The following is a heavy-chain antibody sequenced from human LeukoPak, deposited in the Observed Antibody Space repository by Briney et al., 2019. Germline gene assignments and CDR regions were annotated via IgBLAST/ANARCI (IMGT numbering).Heavy chain of an antibody. CDR3: AGKRSSSWYEGWFDP. CDR2: IYPGDSDT. Sequence: GESLKISCKGSGYSFTSYWIGWVRQMPGKGLEWMGTIYPGDSDTRYSPSFQGQVTISADKSISTAYLQWSSLKASDTAMYYCAGKRSSSWYEGWFDPWGQGTLVTVSS. D-gene: IGHD6-13*01. J-gene: IGHJ5*02. V-gene: IGHV5-51*01. CDR1: GYSFTSYW.